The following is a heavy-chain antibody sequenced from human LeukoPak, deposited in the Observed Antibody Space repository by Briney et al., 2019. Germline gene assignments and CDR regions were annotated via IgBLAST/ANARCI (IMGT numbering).Heavy chain of an antibody. CDR1: GGSFSGYY. CDR2: INHSGST. J-gene: IGHJ3*02. Sequence: PSETLSLTCAVYGGSFSGYYWSWIRQPPGKGLEWIGEINHSGSTNYNPSLKSRVTISVDTSKNQFSLKLSSVTAADTAVYYCARVESVNAFDIWGQGTMVTVSS. CDR3: ARVESVNAFDI. V-gene: IGHV4-34*01. D-gene: IGHD4-23*01.